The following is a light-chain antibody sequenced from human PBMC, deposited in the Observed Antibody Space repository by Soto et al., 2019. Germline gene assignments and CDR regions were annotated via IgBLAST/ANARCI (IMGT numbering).Light chain of an antibody. J-gene: IGKJ5*01. CDR3: QQANTFPFT. CDR1: QSVDNW. V-gene: IGKV1-12*01. CDR2: STS. Sequence: DIQLTQSPSSVSASVGDSVTITCRASQSVDNWLAWYQQKPGKDPKLLIYSTSSLQSGVPSRFSSSGPGTDFTLTDSRLQPEDFAIFYCQQANTFPFTFGQGTRLDIK.